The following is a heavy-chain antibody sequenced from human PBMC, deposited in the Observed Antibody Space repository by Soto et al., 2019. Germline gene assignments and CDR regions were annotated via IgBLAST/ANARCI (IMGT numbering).Heavy chain of an antibody. CDR1: GGTFGSYA. V-gene: IGHV1-69*01. D-gene: IGHD2-2*01. J-gene: IGHJ6*02. CDR2: IIPIPGTA. Sequence: QVQLVQSGAEVKKPGSSVKVSCKASGGTFGSYAISWVRQAPGQGREWMGGIIPIPGTANYAQKFQGRVTIAADESTSTAYMELSSLRSEDTGVYYCARSEGSSTSLEIYYYYYYGMDVWGQGTTVTVSS. CDR3: ARSEGSSTSLEIYYYYYYGMDV.